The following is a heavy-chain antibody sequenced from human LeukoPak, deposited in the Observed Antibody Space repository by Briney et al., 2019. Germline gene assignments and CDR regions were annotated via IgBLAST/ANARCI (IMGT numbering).Heavy chain of an antibody. V-gene: IGHV4-39*01. CDR1: GGSISSSSYY. J-gene: IGHJ4*02. CDR2: IYYSGST. Sequence: SETLSLTCTVSGGSISSSSYYWGWIRQPPGKGLEWIGSIYYSGSTYYNPSLKSRVTISVDTSKNQFSLKMSSVTAADTAVYYCARQGDGYNLQPQFDYWGQGTLVTVSS. CDR3: ARQGDGYNLQPQFDY. D-gene: IGHD5-24*01.